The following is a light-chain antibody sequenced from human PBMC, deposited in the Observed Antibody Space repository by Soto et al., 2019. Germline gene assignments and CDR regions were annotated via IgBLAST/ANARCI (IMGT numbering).Light chain of an antibody. Sequence: SYGRTEPPSVSVAPGNASKITCGGDKIGSKIVHCYKQRPGQAPVAVVFDATDRPSGIPDRISASRSGDTATLTISRVDAGDEADHYCQVWDSTAEFFVFGSGTKVTVL. CDR3: QVWDSTAEFFV. CDR2: DAT. V-gene: IGLV3-21*03. J-gene: IGLJ1*01. CDR1: KIGSKI.